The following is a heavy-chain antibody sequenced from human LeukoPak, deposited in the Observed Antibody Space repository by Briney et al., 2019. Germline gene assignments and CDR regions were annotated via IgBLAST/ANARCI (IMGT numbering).Heavy chain of an antibody. V-gene: IGHV3-23*01. CDR3: AKDPCSGGSCPH. Sequence: PGGSLRLSCAASGFTFSSYVMSWVRQAPGKGLEWVSAISGSGGSTYYADSVKGRFTISRDNSKNTLYLQMNSLRAEDTAVYYCAKDPCSGGSCPHWGQGTLVTVSS. J-gene: IGHJ4*02. CDR2: ISGSGGST. D-gene: IGHD2-15*01. CDR1: GFTFSSYV.